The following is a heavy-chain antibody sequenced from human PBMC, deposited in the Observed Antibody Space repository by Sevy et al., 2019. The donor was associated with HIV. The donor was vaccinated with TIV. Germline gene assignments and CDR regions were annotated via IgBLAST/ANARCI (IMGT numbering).Heavy chain of an antibody. CDR2: IIPIFGTA. D-gene: IGHD5-18*01. Sequence: ASLKVSCKASGGTFSSYAISWVRQAPGQGLEWMGGIIPIFGTANYAQKFQGRVTITADESTSTAYMELSSLRSEDTAVYYCARALPVDTAMVSSAADNWFDPWGQGTLVTVSS. CDR1: GGTFSSYA. V-gene: IGHV1-69*13. CDR3: ARALPVDTAMVSSAADNWFDP. J-gene: IGHJ5*02.